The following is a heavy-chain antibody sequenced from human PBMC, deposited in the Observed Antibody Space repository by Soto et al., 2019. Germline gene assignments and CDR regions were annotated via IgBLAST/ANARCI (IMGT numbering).Heavy chain of an antibody. V-gene: IGHV1-2*02. CDR3: TRMRAYIYDILTGARGDYYYGMDV. D-gene: IGHD3-9*01. J-gene: IGHJ6*02. CDR1: GYTFTGYY. CDR2: INPNSGGT. Sequence: QVQLVQSGAEVKKPGASVKVSCKASGYTFTGYYMHWVRQAPGQGLEWMGWINPNSGGTNYAQKFQGRVTMTRDTSISSAYMELSRLRSDDPAVYYCTRMRAYIYDILTGARGDYYYGMDVWGQGTMVTVSS.